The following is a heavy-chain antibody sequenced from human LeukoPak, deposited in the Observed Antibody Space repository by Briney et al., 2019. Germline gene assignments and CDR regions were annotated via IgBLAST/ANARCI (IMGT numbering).Heavy chain of an antibody. D-gene: IGHD3-22*01. CDR2: LWYDGSNI. V-gene: IGHV3-33*01. Sequence: GGSRSLSWAPPGFTSSTYGMNWVRQPPGKGLEWLEVLWYDGSNIYYADSLKGRFAISRDNSRNTLYLLLNSLRAEDTAVYYCARARDNYDISSFSALDYWGQGTLVTVSS. J-gene: IGHJ4*02. CDR3: ARARDNYDISSFSALDY. CDR1: GFTSSTYG.